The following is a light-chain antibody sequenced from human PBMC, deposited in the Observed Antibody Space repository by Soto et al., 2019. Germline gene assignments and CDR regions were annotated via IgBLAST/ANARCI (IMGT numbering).Light chain of an antibody. J-gene: IGKJ4*01. CDR2: GAS. Sequence: EIVLTQSPGTLSLSPGDRATLSCRASQSVSNNYLAWYQQKPGQAPRLLIYGASSRATGVPDRFSGSGSGTDFTLTISRLEREDFAVYYCQQYGTTPLTFGGGTKVDIK. CDR1: QSVSNNY. V-gene: IGKV3-20*01. CDR3: QQYGTTPLT.